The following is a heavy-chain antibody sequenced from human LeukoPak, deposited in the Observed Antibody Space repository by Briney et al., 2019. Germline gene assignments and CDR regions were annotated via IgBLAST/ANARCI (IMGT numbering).Heavy chain of an antibody. Sequence: GESLKISCKGSGYSFVNYWIGWVRQMPGKGLEWMGILYPGDSETRYSPSFQGQVTILVDKSISTAFLQWSSLKASDTAIYYCARATGDDGYFDYWGQGTLVTVSS. V-gene: IGHV5-51*01. CDR1: GYSFVNYW. CDR3: ARATGDDGYFDY. CDR2: LYPGDSET. J-gene: IGHJ4*03.